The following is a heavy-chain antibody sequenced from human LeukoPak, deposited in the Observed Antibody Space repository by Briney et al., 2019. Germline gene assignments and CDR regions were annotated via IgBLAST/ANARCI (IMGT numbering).Heavy chain of an antibody. CDR1: GYSISSGYY. CDR2: IYQSGTT. V-gene: IGHV4-38-2*02. D-gene: IGHD6-6*01. Sequence: SETLSLTCSVSGYSISSGYYWGWIGQPPGKGLEWIGSIYQSGTTSYNPSLKSRVTISVDTSKNQFSLKLISVTAADTAVYYCARGGYSSSTYYYYYYMDVWGKGTTVTVSS. J-gene: IGHJ6*03. CDR3: ARGGYSSSTYYYYYYMDV.